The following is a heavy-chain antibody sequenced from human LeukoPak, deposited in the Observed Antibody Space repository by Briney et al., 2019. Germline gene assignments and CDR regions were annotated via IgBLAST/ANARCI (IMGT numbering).Heavy chain of an antibody. V-gene: IGHV3-48*03. J-gene: IGHJ5*02. CDR2: ISSSGSTI. D-gene: IGHD3-10*01. CDR1: GFTFSSYE. Sequence: GGSLRLSCAASGFTFSSYEMNWVRQAPGKGLEWVSYISSSGSTIYYADSVKGRFTIPRDNAKNSLYLQMNSLRAEDTAVYYCARSRRSVRRTLWFDPWGQGTLVTVSS. CDR3: ARSRRSVRRTLWFDP.